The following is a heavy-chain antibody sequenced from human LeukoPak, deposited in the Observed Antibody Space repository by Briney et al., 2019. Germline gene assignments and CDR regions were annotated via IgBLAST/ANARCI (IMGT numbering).Heavy chain of an antibody. J-gene: IGHJ4*02. CDR3: ATCSYSGSYRPDY. D-gene: IGHD1-26*01. V-gene: IGHV1-69*05. CDR1: GGTFSSYA. CDR2: IIPIFGTA. Sequence: SVKVSCKASGGTFSSYAISWVRQAPGQGLEWMGGIIPIFGTANHAQKFQGRVTMTRDASISTAYMELSRLRSDDTAVYYCATCSYSGSYRPDYWGQGTLVTVSS.